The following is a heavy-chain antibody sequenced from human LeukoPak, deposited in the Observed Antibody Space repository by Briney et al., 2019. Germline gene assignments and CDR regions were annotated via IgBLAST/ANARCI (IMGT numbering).Heavy chain of an antibody. Sequence: PSETLSLTCTVSGGSISSGGYYWSWIRQPPGKGLEWIGYIYHSGSTYYNPSLKSRVTISVDRSKNQFSLKLSSVTAADTAVYYCAREIAVAGTGDAFDIWGQGTMVTVSS. D-gene: IGHD6-19*01. CDR2: IYHSGST. CDR1: GGSISSGGYY. CDR3: AREIAVAGTGDAFDI. V-gene: IGHV4-30-2*01. J-gene: IGHJ3*02.